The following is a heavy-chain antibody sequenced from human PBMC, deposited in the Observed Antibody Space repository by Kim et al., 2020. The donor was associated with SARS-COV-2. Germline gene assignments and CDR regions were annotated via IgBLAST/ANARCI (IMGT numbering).Heavy chain of an antibody. J-gene: IGHJ5*02. Sequence: ASVKVSCKASGYTFTSYDINWVRQATGQGLEWMGWMNPNSGNTGYAQKFQGRVTMTRNTSISTAYMELSSLRSEDMAVYYCARDVLPSYDFWSGPFDPWGQRTLVTVSS. CDR3: ARDVLPSYDFWSGPFDP. CDR1: GYTFTSYD. V-gene: IGHV1-8*01. CDR2: MNPNSGNT. D-gene: IGHD3-3*01.